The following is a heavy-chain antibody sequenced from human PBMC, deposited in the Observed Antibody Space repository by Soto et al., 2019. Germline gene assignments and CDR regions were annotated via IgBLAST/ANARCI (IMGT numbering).Heavy chain of an antibody. Sequence: QVQLMQSGAEVSRPGTSMRISCTTSGYNFNTYGIIWVRQAPGQGLEWMGWISGYNGYTKYAQNFEDRVTLSKDPSTSTAFLELRNLRSGDTALYFCARDRDYSHTDADIDYWGQGTLVTVSS. CDR2: ISGYNGYT. D-gene: IGHD3-16*01. CDR1: GYNFNTYG. J-gene: IGHJ4*02. V-gene: IGHV1-18*01. CDR3: ARDRDYSHTDADIDY.